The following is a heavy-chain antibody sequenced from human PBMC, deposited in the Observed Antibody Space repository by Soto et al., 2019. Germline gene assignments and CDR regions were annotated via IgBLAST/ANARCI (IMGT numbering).Heavy chain of an antibody. Sequence: GGAPRPSRAATGFTLPSYWMHWVPPAPGKGLVWVSRINGDGSNTFYADSVKGRLTISRDNAKNTVYLQMNSLRAEDTAVYYCARGIQYRYGMDVWGQGTTVTVSS. J-gene: IGHJ6*02. CDR2: INGDGSNT. D-gene: IGHD4-4*01. CDR3: ARGIQYRYGMDV. V-gene: IGHV3-74*01. CDR1: GFTLPSYW.